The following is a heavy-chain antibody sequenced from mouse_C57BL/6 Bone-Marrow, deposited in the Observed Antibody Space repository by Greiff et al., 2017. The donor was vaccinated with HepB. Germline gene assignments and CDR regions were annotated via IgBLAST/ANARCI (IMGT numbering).Heavy chain of an antibody. V-gene: IGHV1-15*01. CDR2: IDPETGGT. CDR3: TRRFITTAMDY. CDR1: GYTFTDYE. J-gene: IGHJ4*01. Sequence: VQLQQSGAELVRPGASVTLSCKASGYTFTDYEMHWVKQTPVHGLEWIGAIDPETGGTAYNQKFKGKAILTADKSSSTSYMELRSLTSEDSAVYYCTRRFITTAMDYWGQGTSVTVSS. D-gene: IGHD1-1*01.